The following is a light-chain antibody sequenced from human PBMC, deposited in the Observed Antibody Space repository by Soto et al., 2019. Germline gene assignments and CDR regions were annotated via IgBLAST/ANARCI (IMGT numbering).Light chain of an antibody. CDR1: SSDVGGYNY. CDR3: SSYTSSSTLVV. CDR2: EVS. V-gene: IGLV2-14*01. Sequence: QSVLTQPRSVSGSPGQSVTISCTGTSSDVGGYNYVSWYQQHPGKAPKLMIYEVSNRPSGVSNRFSGSKSGNTASLTISGLQAEDEADYYCSSYTSSSTLVVFGTGTKVTVL. J-gene: IGLJ1*01.